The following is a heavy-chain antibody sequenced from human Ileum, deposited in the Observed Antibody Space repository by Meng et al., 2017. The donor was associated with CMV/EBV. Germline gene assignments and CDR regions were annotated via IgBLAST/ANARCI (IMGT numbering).Heavy chain of an antibody. CDR3: ARDNSASDSSWWFDP. V-gene: IGHV1-46*01. D-gene: IGHD1-26*01. CDR1: GYSFTSHY. CDR2: INPSGDST. Sequence: SGYSFTSHYMHWLRQAPGQGTEWMGVINPSGDSTYYAQKFQGRVTMTRDTSTRTDYMEVTSLRSDDTAIYYCARDNSASDSSWWFDPWGQGTLVTVSS. J-gene: IGHJ5*02.